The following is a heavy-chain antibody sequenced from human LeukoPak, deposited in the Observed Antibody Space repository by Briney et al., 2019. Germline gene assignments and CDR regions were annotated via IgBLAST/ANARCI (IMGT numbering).Heavy chain of an antibody. CDR2: VWYDGSNK. V-gene: IGHV3-33*01. CDR3: ARDWQQLVPLYYYYGMDV. Sequence: GGSLRLSCAASGFTFSSYGMQWVRQAPGKGLEWVAVVWYDGSNKYYADSVKGRFTISRDNSKNTLYLQMNSLRAEDTAVYYCARDWQQLVPLYYYYGMDVWGQGTTVTVSS. D-gene: IGHD6-13*01. CDR1: GFTFSSYG. J-gene: IGHJ6*02.